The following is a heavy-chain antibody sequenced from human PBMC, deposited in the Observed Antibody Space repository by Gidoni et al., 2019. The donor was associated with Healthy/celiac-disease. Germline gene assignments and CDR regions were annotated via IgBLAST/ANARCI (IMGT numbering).Heavy chain of an antibody. V-gene: IGHV3-30-3*01. D-gene: IGHD2-15*01. J-gene: IGHJ4*02. CDR2: ISYDGSNK. CDR3: ARDGGRCSGGSCRYYFDY. Sequence: QVQLVESGGGVVQPGRSLRLSCAASGFPFSSYAMHWFRQAPGKGLEWVAVISYDGSNKSYADSVKGRFTISRDNSKNTLYLQMNSLRAEDTAVYYCARDGGRCSGGSCRYYFDYWGQGTLVTVSS. CDR1: GFPFSSYA.